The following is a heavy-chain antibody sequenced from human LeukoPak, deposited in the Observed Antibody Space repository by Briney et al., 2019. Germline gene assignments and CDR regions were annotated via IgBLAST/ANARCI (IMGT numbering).Heavy chain of an antibody. CDR3: ARDRGSSWYVDY. V-gene: IGHV1-2*02. J-gene: IGHJ4*02. D-gene: IGHD6-13*01. CDR2: INPDSGGT. Sequence: ASVKVSCKASRDIFTSYYIHWVRQAPGQGLEWMGWINPDSGGTKYAQKFQGRVTMTSDTSISTAYMVLTRLRSDDTAVYYCARDRGSSWYVDYWGQGTLVTVSS. CDR1: RDIFTSYY.